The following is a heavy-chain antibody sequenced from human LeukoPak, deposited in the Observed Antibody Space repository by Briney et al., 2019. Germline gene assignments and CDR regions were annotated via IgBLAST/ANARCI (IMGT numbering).Heavy chain of an antibody. D-gene: IGHD6-13*01. CDR2: INHSGST. Sequence: SETLSLTCAVYGGPFSGYYWSWIRQPPGKGLEWIGEINHSGSTNYNPSLKSRVTISVDTSKNQFSLKLSSVTAADTAVYYCARVDSSSWYGPSSLGHYYYYMDVWGKGTTVTVSS. J-gene: IGHJ6*03. CDR1: GGPFSGYY. CDR3: ARVDSSSWYGPSSLGHYYYYMDV. V-gene: IGHV4-34*01.